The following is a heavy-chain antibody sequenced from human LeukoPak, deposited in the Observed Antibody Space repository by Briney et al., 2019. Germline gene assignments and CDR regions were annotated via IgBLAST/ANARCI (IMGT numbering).Heavy chain of an antibody. J-gene: IGHJ3*02. Sequence: PSETLSLTCTVSGGSISSYYWSWIRQPPGKGLEWIGYIYYSGSTNYNPSLKSRVTISVDTSKNQFSLKLSSVTAADTAVYYCARGTYYDFWSGPGASDIWGQGTMVTVSS. V-gene: IGHV4-59*01. CDR3: ARGTYYDFWSGPGASDI. CDR1: GGSISSYY. D-gene: IGHD3-3*01. CDR2: IYYSGST.